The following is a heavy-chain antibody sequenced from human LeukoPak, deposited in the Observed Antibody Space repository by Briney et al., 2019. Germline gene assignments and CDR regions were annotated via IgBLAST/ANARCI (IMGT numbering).Heavy chain of an antibody. Sequence: SETLSLTCTVSRGSTRSSSRSWIRQPPGKGLEWIGHVCYSGSTNYNPTLKRRVTMSVVASKRRISLKLSSVTAADTAVYYCARGSGDYGQNYFDYWGQGTLVTVSS. CDR2: VCYSGST. D-gene: IGHD4-17*01. CDR1: RGSTRSSS. V-gene: IGHV4-59*01. J-gene: IGHJ4*02. CDR3: ARGSGDYGQNYFDY.